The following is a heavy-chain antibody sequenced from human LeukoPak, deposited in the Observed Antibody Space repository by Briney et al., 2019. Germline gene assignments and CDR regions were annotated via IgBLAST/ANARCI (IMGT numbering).Heavy chain of an antibody. V-gene: IGHV3-30*03. CDR3: ATLVADPSYGMDV. CDR2: ISYDGSNK. D-gene: IGHD6-19*01. CDR1: GFTFSSYG. J-gene: IGHJ6*04. Sequence: GGSLRLSCAASGFTFSSYGMHWVRQAPGKGLEWVAVISYDGSNKYYADSVKGRFTISRDNSKNTLYLQMNSLRAEYTAVYYCATLVADPSYGMDVWGKGTTVTASS.